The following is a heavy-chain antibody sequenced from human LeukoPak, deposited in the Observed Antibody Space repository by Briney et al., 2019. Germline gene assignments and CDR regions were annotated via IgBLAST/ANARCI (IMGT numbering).Heavy chain of an antibody. Sequence: GGSLRLSCAASGFTFSSYAMSWVRQAPGKGLEWVSAISGSGGSTYYADSVEGRFTISRDNAKNSLYLQMNSLRAGDTAVYYCARTIEMATISYFDYWGQGTLVTVSS. CDR3: ARTIEMATISYFDY. CDR1: GFTFSSYA. D-gene: IGHD5-24*01. J-gene: IGHJ4*02. CDR2: ISGSGGST. V-gene: IGHV3-23*01.